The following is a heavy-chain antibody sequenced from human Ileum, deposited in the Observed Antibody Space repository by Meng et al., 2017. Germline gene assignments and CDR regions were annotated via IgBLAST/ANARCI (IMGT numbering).Heavy chain of an antibody. CDR2: IFYSGAT. D-gene: IGHD2-2*01. J-gene: IGHJ6*02. CDR1: GGSITSGDYY. CDR3: ARAVPAAVDTDYGMDV. Sequence: QVQLQESGPGLVKPSQTLSLNCTVSGGSITSGDYYWSWIRQPPGKGLEWIGYIFYSGATYSNPSLKSRVTVSLDTSKSQFSLKLSSVTAADTAVYYCARAVPAAVDTDYGMDVWGQGTTVTVSS. V-gene: IGHV4-30-4*01.